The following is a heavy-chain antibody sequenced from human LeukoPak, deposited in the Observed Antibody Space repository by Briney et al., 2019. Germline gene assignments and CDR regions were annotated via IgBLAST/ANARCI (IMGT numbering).Heavy chain of an antibody. CDR1: GFTFSSYT. J-gene: IGHJ4*02. CDR3: ARNENSGWGYFDY. CDR2: ISHDGGNK. D-gene: IGHD5-12*01. Sequence: GGSLRLSCAASGFTFSSYTMHWVRQAPDKGLEWVAVISHDGGNKYYADSVKGRFTISRDNSKNTLYLQMNSLRAEDTAVYYCARNENSGWGYFDYWGQGTLVTVSS. V-gene: IGHV3-30-3*01.